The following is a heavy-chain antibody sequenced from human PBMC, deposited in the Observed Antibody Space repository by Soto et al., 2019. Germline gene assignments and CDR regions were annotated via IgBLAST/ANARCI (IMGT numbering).Heavy chain of an antibody. Sequence: ASVEVSCKASGYTFTSYYMHWVRQAPGQGLEWMGIINPSGGSTSYAQKFQGRVTMTRDTSISTAYMELSGLSSDDTAVYYCAXDRGFYDSSGYDHYFDHWGQGTLVTVSS. D-gene: IGHD3-22*01. V-gene: IGHV1-46*01. J-gene: IGHJ4*02. CDR3: AXDRGFYDSSGYDHYFDH. CDR2: INPSGGST. CDR1: GYTFTSYY.